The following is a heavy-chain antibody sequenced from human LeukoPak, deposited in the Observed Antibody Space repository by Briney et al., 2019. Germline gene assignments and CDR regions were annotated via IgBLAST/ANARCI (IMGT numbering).Heavy chain of an antibody. CDR3: TRLFAGNWFDP. J-gene: IGHJ5*02. V-gene: IGHV3-73*01. CDR1: GFTFSGSA. Sequence: GGSLRLSCAASGFTFSGSAMHWVRQASGKGLEWVGRIRSKANSYATAYAASVKGRFTISRDDSKNTAYLQMNSLKTEDTAVYYCTRLFAGNWFDPWGQGTLVTVSS. CDR2: IRSKANSYAT.